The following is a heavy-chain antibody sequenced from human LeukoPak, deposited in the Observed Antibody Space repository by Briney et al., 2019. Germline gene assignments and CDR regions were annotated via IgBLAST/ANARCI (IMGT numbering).Heavy chain of an antibody. J-gene: IGHJ6*03. CDR2: INHSGST. CDR1: GGSFSGYY. V-gene: IGHV4-34*01. CDR3: ARRFRPLRFLGGDYYYMDV. Sequence: SETLSLTCAVYGGSFSGYYWSWIRQPPGKGLEWIGEINHSGSTNYNPSLKRRVTISVDTSKNQFSLKLSSVTAADTAVYYCARRFRPLRFLGGDYYYMDVWGKGTTVTVSS. D-gene: IGHD3-3*01.